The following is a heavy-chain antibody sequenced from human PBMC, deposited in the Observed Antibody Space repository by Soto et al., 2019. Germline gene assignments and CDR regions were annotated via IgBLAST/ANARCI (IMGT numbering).Heavy chain of an antibody. CDR3: ARASGAGTPLDLGWFDP. CDR2: IIPIFGTA. Sequence: QVQLVQSGAEVKKPGSSVKVSCKASGGTFSSYAISWVRQAPGQGLEWMGGIIPIFGTANYAQKFQGRVTITADKSTSTAYMELSSLRSEATAVYYCARASGAGTPLDLGWFDPWGQGTLVTVSS. J-gene: IGHJ5*02. CDR1: GGTFSSYA. D-gene: IGHD1-1*01. V-gene: IGHV1-69*06.